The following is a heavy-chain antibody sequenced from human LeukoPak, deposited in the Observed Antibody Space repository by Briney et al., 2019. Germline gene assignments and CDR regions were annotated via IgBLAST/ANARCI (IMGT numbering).Heavy chain of an antibody. J-gene: IGHJ5*02. D-gene: IGHD6-25*01. CDR2: INTSGST. CDR1: GGSISSYY. Sequence: SETLSLTCTVSGGSISSYYWTWIRQSAGKGLEWIGRINTSGSTNYNPSLRSRVAMSVNTSKNQFSLDLTSVTAADTAVYSCAREGGDPRWLDPWGQGTLVTVSS. CDR3: AREGGDPRWLDP. V-gene: IGHV4-4*07.